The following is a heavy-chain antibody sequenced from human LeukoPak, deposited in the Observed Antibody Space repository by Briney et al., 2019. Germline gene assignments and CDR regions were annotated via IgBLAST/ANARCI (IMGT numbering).Heavy chain of an antibody. CDR3: TTDGTYYGSGSYSPFGY. CDR2: IKSKTDGGTT. J-gene: IGHJ4*02. V-gene: IGHV3-15*01. CDR1: GFTFSNAW. Sequence: GGSLRLSCAASGFTFSNAWMSWVRQAPGKGLEWVGRIKSKTDGGTTDYAAPVKGRFTISRDDSKNTLYLQMNSLKTEDTAVYYCTTDGTYYGSGSYSPFGYWGQGTLVTVSS. D-gene: IGHD3-10*01.